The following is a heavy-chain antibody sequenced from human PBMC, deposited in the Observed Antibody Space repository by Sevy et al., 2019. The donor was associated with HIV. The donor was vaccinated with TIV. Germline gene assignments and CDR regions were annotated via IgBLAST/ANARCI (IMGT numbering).Heavy chain of an antibody. V-gene: IGHV3-21*01. CDR2: ISSSSYI. Sequence: GGSLRLSCAASGFTFSSYSMNWVRQAPGKGLEWVSSISSSSYIYYADSVKGRFTISRDNAKNSLYLQMNSLRAEDTAVHYCARDWVDRSGWSDYWGQGTLVTVSS. J-gene: IGHJ4*02. CDR1: GFTFSSYS. D-gene: IGHD6-19*01. CDR3: ARDWVDRSGWSDY.